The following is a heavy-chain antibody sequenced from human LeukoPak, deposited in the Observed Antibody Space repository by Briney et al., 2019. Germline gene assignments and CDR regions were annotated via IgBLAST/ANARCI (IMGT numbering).Heavy chain of an antibody. J-gene: IGHJ4*02. CDR1: GXTFSDYY. CDR3: ARGGYYGGNSFDY. CDR2: ISSSSSYT. Sequence: GGSLRLSCAASGXTFSDYYMSWIRQAPGKGLEWVSYISSSSSYTSYADSVKGRFTISRDNAKNSLYLQMNSLRAEDTAVYYCARGGYYGGNSFDYWGQGTLVTVSS. D-gene: IGHD4-23*01. V-gene: IGHV3-11*05.